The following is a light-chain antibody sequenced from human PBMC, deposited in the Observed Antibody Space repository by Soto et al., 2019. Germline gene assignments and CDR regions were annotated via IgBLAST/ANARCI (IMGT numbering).Light chain of an antibody. CDR3: QQYRSSPLYT. V-gene: IGKV3-20*01. J-gene: IGKJ2*01. CDR2: GAS. Sequence: EIVLTQSPGTLSLSPGERATLSCRASQSVSSSYLAWYQQKPGQAPRLLIYGASSRATGIPDRFSGSGSGKDFTLTISRLEPEDFAVYYCQQYRSSPLYTFGQGTKVDIK. CDR1: QSVSSSY.